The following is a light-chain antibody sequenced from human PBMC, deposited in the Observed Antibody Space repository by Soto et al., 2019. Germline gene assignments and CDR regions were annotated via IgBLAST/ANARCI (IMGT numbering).Light chain of an antibody. CDR3: IQDYNYPWT. J-gene: IGKJ1*01. Sequence: AIQMTQSPSSLSASVGDRVTISCRASQGIRDELGWYQQKPGKAPMLLIYAASSLQSGVPSRFRGSGSGTDFILTISSLQPEDFATYYCIQDYNYPWTFGQGTKVEIK. V-gene: IGKV1-6*01. CDR1: QGIRDE. CDR2: AAS.